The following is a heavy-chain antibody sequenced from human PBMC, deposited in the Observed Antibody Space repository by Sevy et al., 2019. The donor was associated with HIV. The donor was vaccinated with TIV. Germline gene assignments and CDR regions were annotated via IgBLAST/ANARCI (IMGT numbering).Heavy chain of an antibody. CDR2: IRYDGSNK. D-gene: IGHD4-17*01. J-gene: IGHJ3*02. CDR1: GFTFSSYD. CDR3: ATTYGDYGVAFDI. V-gene: IGHV3-30*02. Sequence: GGSLRLSCAASGFTFSSYDMHWVRQAPGKGLEWVAFIRYDGSNKYYADSVKGRFTISRDNSKNTLYLQMNSLRAEDTAVYYCATTYGDYGVAFDIWGQGTMVTVSS.